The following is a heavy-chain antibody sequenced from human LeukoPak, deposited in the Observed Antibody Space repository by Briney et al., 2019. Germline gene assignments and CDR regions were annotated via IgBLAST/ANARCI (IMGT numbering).Heavy chain of an antibody. CDR1: GGTFSSYA. D-gene: IGHD1-26*01. CDR2: IIPIFGTA. Sequence: SVKVSCKASGGTFSSYAISWVRQAPGQGLEWMGRIIPIFGTANYAQKFQGRVTITTDESTSTAYMELRSLRSDDTAVYYCARDLEWDDFDYWGQGTLVTVSS. V-gene: IGHV1-69*05. CDR3: ARDLEWDDFDY. J-gene: IGHJ4*02.